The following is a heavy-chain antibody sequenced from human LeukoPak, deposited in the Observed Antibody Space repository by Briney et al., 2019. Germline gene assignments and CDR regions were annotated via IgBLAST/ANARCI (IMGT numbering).Heavy chain of an antibody. Sequence: GGALRLSCLDSGFSFSRYIIDWVSQAPGKGLEWVSYISSSGSIKYYADSVKGRFTISGDNAKNSLYLQMKSLRAEDTALYNSARDLRGGYAELNYWGQGTLVTVSS. CDR2: ISSSGSIK. D-gene: IGHD5-18*01. V-gene: IGHV3-48*03. CDR1: GFSFSRYI. J-gene: IGHJ4*02. CDR3: ARDLRGGYAELNY.